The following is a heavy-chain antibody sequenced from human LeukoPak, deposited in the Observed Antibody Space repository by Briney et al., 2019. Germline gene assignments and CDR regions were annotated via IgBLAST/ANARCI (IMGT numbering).Heavy chain of an antibody. CDR3: ARVLSITGTPYYFDY. D-gene: IGHD1-7*01. CDR2: IYYSGST. CDR1: GGSISSYY. Sequence: SETLSLTCTVSGGSISSYYWSWIRQPPGKGLEWIGYIYYSGSTNYNPSLMSRVTMSIDTSKNQFSLKLRSVTAADTAVYYCARVLSITGTPYYFDYWGQGTLVTVSS. J-gene: IGHJ4*02. V-gene: IGHV4-59*12.